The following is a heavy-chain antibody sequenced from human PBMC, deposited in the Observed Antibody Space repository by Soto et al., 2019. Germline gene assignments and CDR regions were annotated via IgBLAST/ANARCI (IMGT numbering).Heavy chain of an antibody. CDR1: GFSFSSHA. V-gene: IGHV3-23*01. Sequence: EVHLLESGGGFVQPGGSLRLSCVASGFSFSSHAMTWVRQAPGKGLEWVSVISAGSGNTYYAESVKGRFTVSRDNSKNTLWLQMDKLRVEDTGLYYCARKKLKSSTWYGSLDSWGQGTLVTVSS. J-gene: IGHJ4*02. CDR2: ISAGSGNT. D-gene: IGHD2-2*01. CDR3: ARKKLKSSTWYGSLDS.